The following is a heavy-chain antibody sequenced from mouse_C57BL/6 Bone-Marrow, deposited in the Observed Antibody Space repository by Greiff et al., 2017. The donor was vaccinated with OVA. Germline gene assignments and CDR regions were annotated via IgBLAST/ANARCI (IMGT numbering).Heavy chain of an antibody. D-gene: IGHD1-1*01. Sequence: QVQLQQPGAELVKPGASVKLSCKASGYTFTSYWMHWVKQRPGQGLEWIGMIHPNGGSTNYNEKFKSKATLTVDKSSSTAYLQLSSLTYEDSAVEYCARPVVSPYWYFDVWGTGTTVTVSS. CDR1: GYTFTSYW. CDR3: ARPVVSPYWYFDV. V-gene: IGHV1-64*01. CDR2: IHPNGGST. J-gene: IGHJ1*03.